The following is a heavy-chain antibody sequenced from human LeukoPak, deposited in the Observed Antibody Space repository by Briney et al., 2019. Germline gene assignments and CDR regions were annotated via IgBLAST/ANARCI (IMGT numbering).Heavy chain of an antibody. D-gene: IGHD6-19*01. J-gene: IGHJ4*02. CDR1: GGSFSGYY. CDR2: INHSGST. V-gene: IGHV4-34*01. Sequence: ASETLSLTCAVYGGSFSGYYWSWIRQPPGKGLEWIGEINHSGSTNYNPSLKSRVTISVDTSKNQFSLKLSSVTAADTAVYYCARVGQWLAYYFDYWGQGTLVTVSS. CDR3: ARVGQWLAYYFDY.